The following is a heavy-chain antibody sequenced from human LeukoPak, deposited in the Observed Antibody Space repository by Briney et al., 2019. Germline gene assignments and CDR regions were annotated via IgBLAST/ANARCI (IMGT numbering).Heavy chain of an antibody. Sequence: GGSLRLSCAASGFTFSSYAMGWVRQAPGKGLEWVSAISVSGGSTYYADSVKGRFTIPRDNSKNTLYLQMNGLRPEDTAVYFCAKDWGNKFASGSSYLDSWGQGTLVTVSS. CDR3: AKDWGNKFASGSSYLDS. CDR2: ISVSGGST. V-gene: IGHV3-23*01. CDR1: GFTFSSYA. J-gene: IGHJ4*02. D-gene: IGHD3-10*01.